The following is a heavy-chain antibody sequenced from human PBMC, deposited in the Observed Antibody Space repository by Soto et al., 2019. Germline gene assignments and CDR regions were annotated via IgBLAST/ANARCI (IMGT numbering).Heavy chain of an antibody. J-gene: IGHJ3*02. Sequence: QVQLVQSGAEVKKPGSSVKVSCKASGGTFSNYALSWVRQAPGQGLEWMGGIIPIFGTTNYAQKFQGRVTITADESTATAYMDLTSLRSEDTAVYYCARLSITMTVVILPDAFEIWGQGTMVTVSS. CDR2: IIPIFGTT. CDR3: ARLSITMTVVILPDAFEI. CDR1: GGTFSNYA. D-gene: IGHD3-22*01. V-gene: IGHV1-69*12.